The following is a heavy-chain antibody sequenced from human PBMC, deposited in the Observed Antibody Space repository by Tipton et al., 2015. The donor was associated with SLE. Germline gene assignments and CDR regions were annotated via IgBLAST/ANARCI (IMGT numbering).Heavy chain of an antibody. Sequence: TLSLTCAVYGGSFSGYYWSWIRQPLGKGLEWIGEINHSGSTNYNPSLKSRVTISVDTSKNQFSLKLSSVTAADTAVYYCARRWLVLYYYYGMDVWGQGTTVTVSS. CDR3: ARRWLVLYYYYGMDV. CDR1: GGSFSGYY. CDR2: INHSGST. V-gene: IGHV4-34*01. D-gene: IGHD6-19*01. J-gene: IGHJ6*02.